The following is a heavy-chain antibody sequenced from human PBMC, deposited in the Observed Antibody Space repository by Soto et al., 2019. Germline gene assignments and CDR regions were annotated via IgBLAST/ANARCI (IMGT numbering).Heavy chain of an antibody. CDR3: TRAGDSGAWISN. D-gene: IGHD7-27*01. CDR1: GYTFTNNG. V-gene: IGHV1-8*01. J-gene: IGHJ4*02. CDR2: MNPSTGET. Sequence: QVQLVQSGAEVKKPGASVNVSCKASGYTFTNNGINWVRQATGQGLEWMGWMNPSTGETGYTQKFQGRLAMTRDTSITTAYMELTSLTSEDTAVYYCTRAGDSGAWISNWGQGTLVTVSS.